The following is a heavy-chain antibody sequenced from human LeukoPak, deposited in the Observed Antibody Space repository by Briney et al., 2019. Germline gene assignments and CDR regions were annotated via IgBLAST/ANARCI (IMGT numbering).Heavy chain of an antibody. V-gene: IGHV3-48*03. CDR2: ISKSGGPI. CDR1: GFTFSSYE. CDR3: ARVARDYYLWSDPIETFYFDC. D-gene: IGHD3-3*01. J-gene: IGHJ4*02. Sequence: PDRSLRLSCTASGFTFSSYEMNWVRQAPAKGLEWISYISKSGGPIHYADSVQGRFTISREHAKHSLYLQMNSLRAEDTAIYYCARVARDYYLWSDPIETFYFDCWGQGNLVTVSS.